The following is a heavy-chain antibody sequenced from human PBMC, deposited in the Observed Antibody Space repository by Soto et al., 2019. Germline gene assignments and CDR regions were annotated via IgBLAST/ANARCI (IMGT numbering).Heavy chain of an antibody. Sequence: QVQLVESGGGVVQPGRSLRLSCAASGFTFSSYGMHWVRQAPGKGLEWVAVIWYDGSNKYYADSVKGRFTISRDNSKXXXXXXXXXXXXEDTAVYYCARDQPDYFDYWGQGTLVTVSS. CDR3: ARDQPDYFDY. CDR2: IWYDGSNK. J-gene: IGHJ4*02. V-gene: IGHV3-33*01. CDR1: GFTFSSYG.